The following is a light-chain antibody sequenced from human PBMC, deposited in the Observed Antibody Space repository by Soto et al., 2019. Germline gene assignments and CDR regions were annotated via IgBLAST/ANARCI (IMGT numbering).Light chain of an antibody. CDR2: GAS. CDR3: QQYKNWPET. V-gene: IGKV3-15*01. CDR1: QSVSSN. J-gene: IGKJ1*01. Sequence: EIVMTQFPATLSVSQGERATLSCRASQSVSSNLAWYQQKPGQAPRLLIYGASTRATGIPARFSGSGSGTEFTLTISSLQSEDFAVYYCQQYKNWPETFGQGTKVDIK.